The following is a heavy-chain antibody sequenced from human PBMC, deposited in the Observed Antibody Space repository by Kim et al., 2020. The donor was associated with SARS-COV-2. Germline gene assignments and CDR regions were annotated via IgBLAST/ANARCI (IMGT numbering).Heavy chain of an antibody. J-gene: IGHJ4*02. CDR3: TTLAEYFDWLLFRDETTQNDY. CDR1: GFTFSNAW. D-gene: IGHD3-9*01. V-gene: IGHV3-15*01. Sequence: GGSLRLSCAASGFTFSNAWMSWVRQAPGKGLEWVGRIKSKTDGGTTDYAAPVKGRFTISRDDSKNTLYLQMNSLKTEDTAVYYCTTLAEYFDWLLFRDETTQNDYWGQGTLVTVSS. CDR2: IKSKTDGGTT.